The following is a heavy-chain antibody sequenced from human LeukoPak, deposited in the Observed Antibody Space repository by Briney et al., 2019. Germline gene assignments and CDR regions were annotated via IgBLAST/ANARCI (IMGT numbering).Heavy chain of an antibody. CDR2: IIPIFGTA. CDR1: GGTFSSYA. Sequence: ASVKVSCKASGGTFSSYAISWVRQAPGQGLEWMGGIIPIFGTANYAQKFQGRVTITADKSTSTAYMELSSLRSEDTAVYYCARATQGYCSGGSCYEYYFDYWVQGTLVTVSS. V-gene: IGHV1-69*06. CDR3: ARATQGYCSGGSCYEYYFDY. D-gene: IGHD2-15*01. J-gene: IGHJ4*02.